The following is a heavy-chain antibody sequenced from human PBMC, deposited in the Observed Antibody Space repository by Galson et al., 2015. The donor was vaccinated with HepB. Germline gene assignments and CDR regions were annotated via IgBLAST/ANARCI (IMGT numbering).Heavy chain of an antibody. CDR2: IIPILGIA. Sequence: SVKVSCKASGGTFSSYTISWVRQAPGQGLEWMGRIIPILGIANYAQKFQGRVTITADKSTSTAYMELSSLRSEDTAVYYCAREKNSNFQKYYFDYWGQGTLVTVSS. CDR1: GGTFSSYT. J-gene: IGHJ4*02. D-gene: IGHD4-11*01. CDR3: AREKNSNFQKYYFDY. V-gene: IGHV1-69*04.